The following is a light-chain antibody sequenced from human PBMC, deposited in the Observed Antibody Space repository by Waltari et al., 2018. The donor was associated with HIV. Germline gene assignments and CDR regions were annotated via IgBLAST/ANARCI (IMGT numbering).Light chain of an antibody. Sequence: VMTQSHATVSVSPGEGATLSYRASQSIYTNLFWYQKKPGQAHRLLIYDASTRATGIPARFSGSGSGTEFTLTISSLQSEDSAIYYCQQYNNWPRTFGQGTKVEIK. J-gene: IGKJ1*01. CDR3: QQYNNWPRT. CDR2: DAS. CDR1: QSIYTN. V-gene: IGKV3-15*01.